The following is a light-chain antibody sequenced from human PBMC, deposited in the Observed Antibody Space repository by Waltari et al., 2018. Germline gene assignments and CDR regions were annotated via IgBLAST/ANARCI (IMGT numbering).Light chain of an antibody. CDR3: GTWDTDLSVV. Sequence: QSVLTQPPSVSAAPGQKVTLSCSGTGSKLGNNFVSWYQQLPGTAPKLLIYDNNKRPSGIPDRFSGSKSGTSATLGITGLQTGDEADYYCGTWDTDLSVVFGGGTKLTVL. V-gene: IGLV1-51*01. J-gene: IGLJ2*01. CDR1: GSKLGNNF. CDR2: DNN.